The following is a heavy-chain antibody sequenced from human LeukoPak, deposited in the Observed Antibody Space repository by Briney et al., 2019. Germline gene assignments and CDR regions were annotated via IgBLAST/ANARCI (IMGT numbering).Heavy chain of an antibody. Sequence: PVASVKVSCKASGYTFTGYYLHWVRQAPGQGLEWMGWINPNSGGTNYAQKLQGRVTMTTDTSTSTAYMELRSLRSDDTAVYYCARNIVASYYYYYMDVWGKGTTVTISS. CDR1: GYTFTGYY. V-gene: IGHV1-2*02. J-gene: IGHJ6*03. CDR3: ARNIVASYYYYYMDV. CDR2: INPNSGGT. D-gene: IGHD2-15*01.